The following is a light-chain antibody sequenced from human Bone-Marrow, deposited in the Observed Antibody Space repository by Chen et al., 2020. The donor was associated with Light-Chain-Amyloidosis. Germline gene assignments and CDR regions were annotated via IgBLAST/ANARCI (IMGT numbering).Light chain of an antibody. CDR2: RDT. Sequence: SYELTQPPSVSVSPGQTARITCTGDDLPTEYAYWYQQKPGQAPVLVIHRDTERPSGISERFSGSCSGTTATLTRRGVQAEDEADYHCQSADSSGTYEVIFGGGTKLTVL. J-gene: IGLJ2*01. V-gene: IGLV3-25*03. CDR1: DLPTEY. CDR3: QSADSSGTYEVI.